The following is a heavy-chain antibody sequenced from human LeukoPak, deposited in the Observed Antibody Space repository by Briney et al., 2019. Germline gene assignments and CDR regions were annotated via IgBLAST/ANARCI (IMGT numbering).Heavy chain of an antibody. CDR3: AKGLKTAVGPYMGYHYYMDV. V-gene: IGHV3-23*01. J-gene: IGHJ6*03. CDR1: GFTVSSNY. Sequence: SGGSLRLSCAASGFTVSSNYMSWVRQAPGKGLEWVSTVNDRGTGTYYADSVKGRFTISRDNSKSTLSLQMISLRAEDTALYYCAKGLKTAVGPYMGYHYYMDVWGKGTTVTVSS. CDR2: VNDRGTGT. D-gene: IGHD5-18*01.